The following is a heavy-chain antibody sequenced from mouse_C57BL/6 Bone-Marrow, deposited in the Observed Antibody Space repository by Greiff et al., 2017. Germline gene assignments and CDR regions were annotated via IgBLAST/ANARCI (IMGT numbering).Heavy chain of an antibody. V-gene: IGHV5-4*03. CDR3: ARGSE. J-gene: IGHJ2*01. CDR1: GFTFSSYA. Sequence: EVKLVESGGGLVKPGGSLKLSCAASGFTFSSYAMSWVRQTPEKRLEWVATISDGGSYTYYPDNVKGRFTISRDNAKNNLYLQMSHLKSEDTAMYYCARGSEWGQGTNLTVSS. CDR2: ISDGGSYT.